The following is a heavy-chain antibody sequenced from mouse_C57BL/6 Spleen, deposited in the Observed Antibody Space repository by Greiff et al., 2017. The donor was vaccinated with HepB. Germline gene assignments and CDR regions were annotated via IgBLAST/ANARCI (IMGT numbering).Heavy chain of an antibody. CDR3: APYYYGRGGWYFDV. D-gene: IGHD1-1*01. V-gene: IGHV14-2*01. CDR1: SFNFKDYY. CDR2: IDPDDGET. J-gene: IGHJ1*03. Sequence: VQLQQSGAELVKPGASVKLSCTASSFNFKDYYMHWVKQRTEQGLEWIGRIDPDDGETNYAPKFQGKATITADTSSNTAYLQLSSLTSEDTAVYYCAPYYYGRGGWYFDVWGTGTTVTVSS.